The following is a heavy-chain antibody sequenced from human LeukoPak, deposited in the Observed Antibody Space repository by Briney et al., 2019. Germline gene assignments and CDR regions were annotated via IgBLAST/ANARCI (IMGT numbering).Heavy chain of an antibody. D-gene: IGHD3-22*01. CDR1: GFTFSSYA. Sequence: GGSLRLSCAASGFTFSSYAMSWVRQAPGKGLEWVSSISGSGGSTDYADSVKGRFTISRDNAKNSLYLQMNSLRAEDTAVYYCARVPDYYDSSGSPFDYWGQGTLVTVSS. J-gene: IGHJ4*02. CDR3: ARVPDYYDSSGSPFDY. V-gene: IGHV3-23*01. CDR2: ISGSGGST.